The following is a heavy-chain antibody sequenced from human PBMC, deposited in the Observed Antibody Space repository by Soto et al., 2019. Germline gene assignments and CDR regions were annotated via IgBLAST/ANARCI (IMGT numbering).Heavy chain of an antibody. D-gene: IGHD2-15*01. CDR1: GGSISSSSYY. V-gene: IGHV4-39*01. CDR2: IYFCGSI. J-gene: IGHJ5*02. Sequence: SETLSLTCTVSGGSISSSSYYWGWIRQPPGKGLEWIGSIYFCGSIYYNPSLKIRVILSLDTSKNHFSLKLSSVSAADTAVYYCARHWGFFSGGSCYSFRFPRILDWFDPWGQGTLVTVSS. CDR3: ARHWGFFSGGSCYSFRFPRILDWFDP.